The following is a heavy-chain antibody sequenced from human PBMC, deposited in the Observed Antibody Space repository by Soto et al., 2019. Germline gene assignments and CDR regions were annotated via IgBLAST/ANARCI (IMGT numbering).Heavy chain of an antibody. CDR2: ISGSGSTI. D-gene: IGHD3-3*01. Sequence: EVQLVESGGGLVQPGGSLRLSCVASGFTFSTYSMSWVRQAPGRGLEWISYISGSGSTIYDADSVKGRFTISRDNAKKSLYLQMNSLRDEDTAAYYCARGMVLEGVFIDWYFDLWGRGTLVTVSS. CDR3: ARGMVLEGVFIDWYFDL. CDR1: GFTFSTYS. V-gene: IGHV3-48*02. J-gene: IGHJ2*01.